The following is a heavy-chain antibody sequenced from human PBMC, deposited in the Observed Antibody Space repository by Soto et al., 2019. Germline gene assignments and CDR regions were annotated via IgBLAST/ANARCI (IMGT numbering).Heavy chain of an antibody. J-gene: IGHJ5*02. V-gene: IGHV1-3*01. D-gene: IGHD2-2*01. Sequence: GASVKVSCKASGYTFTSYSMHWVRQAPGQRLEWMGWINAGNGNTKYSQKFQGRVTITRDTSASTAYMELSSLRSEDTAVYYCALTYVVPAAQDDNWFDPWGPGTLVTVFS. CDR1: GYTFTSYS. CDR2: INAGNGNT. CDR3: ALTYVVPAAQDDNWFDP.